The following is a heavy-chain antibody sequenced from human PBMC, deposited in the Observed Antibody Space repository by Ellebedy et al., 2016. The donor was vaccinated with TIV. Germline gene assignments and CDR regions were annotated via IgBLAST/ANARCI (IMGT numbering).Heavy chain of an antibody. J-gene: IGHJ6*02. V-gene: IGHV3-43*02. D-gene: IGHD6-13*01. CDR2: IVGDGDKS. Sequence: PEGSLRLSCAASGFTFKDFAMYWVRQSPERGLEWVSLIVGDGDKSYYADSVKGRCTVSRDNRKNSLFLQMDNLSTDDTALYYCAKDRRDSWYHTYYYGMDVWGQGTAVTVSS. CDR3: AKDRRDSWYHTYYYGMDV. CDR1: GFTFKDFA.